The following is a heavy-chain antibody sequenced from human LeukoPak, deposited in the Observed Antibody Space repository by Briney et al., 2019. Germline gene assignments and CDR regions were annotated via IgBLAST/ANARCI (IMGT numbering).Heavy chain of an antibody. V-gene: IGHV4-30-4*01. D-gene: IGHD6-6*01. Sequence: SETLSLTCTVSGGSISSGDYYWSWIRQPPGKGLEWIGYIYYSGSTYYNPSLKSRVTISVDTSKNQFSLKLSSVTAADTAVYYCASSDYSSSNIDYWGQGTLVTVSS. CDR1: GGSISSGDYY. CDR2: IYYSGST. CDR3: ASSDYSSSNIDY. J-gene: IGHJ4*02.